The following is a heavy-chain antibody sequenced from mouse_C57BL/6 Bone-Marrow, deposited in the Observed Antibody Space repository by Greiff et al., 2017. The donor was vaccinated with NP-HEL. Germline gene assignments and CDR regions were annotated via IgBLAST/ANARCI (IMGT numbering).Heavy chain of an antibody. CDR3: ARKGVVATYYAMDY. CDR2: IWSGGST. Sequence: QVQLKESGPGLVQPSQSLSITCIVSGFSLTSYGVHWVRQSPGKGLEWLGVIWSGGSTDYNAAFISRLSISKDNSKSQVFFKMNSLQADDTAIYYCARKGVVATYYAMDYWGQGTSVTVSS. V-gene: IGHV2-2*01. CDR1: GFSLTSYG. D-gene: IGHD1-1*01. J-gene: IGHJ4*01.